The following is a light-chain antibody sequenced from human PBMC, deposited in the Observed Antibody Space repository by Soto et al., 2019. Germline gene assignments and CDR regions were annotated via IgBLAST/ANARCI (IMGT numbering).Light chain of an antibody. J-gene: IGLJ1*01. CDR3: AAWEVILSAQYV. CDR1: SSKIGSNY. V-gene: IGLV1-47*01. Sequence: QSVLTQPPSASGTPGQRVTISCSGSSSKIGSNYVYWYQQLPGTAPKLLIYRNNQRPSGVPDRFSGSKSGTSASLAISGLRSEDEADYYWAAWEVILSAQYVSGTASKV. CDR2: RNN.